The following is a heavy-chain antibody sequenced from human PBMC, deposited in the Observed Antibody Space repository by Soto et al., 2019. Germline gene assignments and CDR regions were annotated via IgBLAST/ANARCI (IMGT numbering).Heavy chain of an antibody. CDR2: TYYRSKWYN. CDR3: ERETTMVRGVITPLDF. CDR1: GDTVSSNDAV. D-gene: IGHD3-10*01. J-gene: IGHJ4*02. V-gene: IGHV6-1*01. Sequence: PSQTLSLTCAISGDTVSSNDAVWNWIRQSPSRGLEWLGRTYYRSKWYNDYSASVRSRITINPDTSKNQFSLQLSSVTPEDTAVIYCERETTMVRGVITPLDFGGQGTGVTAPS.